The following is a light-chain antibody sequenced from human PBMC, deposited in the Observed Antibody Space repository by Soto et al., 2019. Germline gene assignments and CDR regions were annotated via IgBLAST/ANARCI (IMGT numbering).Light chain of an antibody. V-gene: IGKV1-9*01. CDR3: QHYNSYSEA. CDR2: AAS. CDR1: QGISSS. J-gene: IGKJ1*01. Sequence: DIQLTQSPSFLSASVGDRVTITCRASQGISSSLAWYQQKPGEAPKLLIYAASSLQSGVPSRFSGSGSGTEFTLTISSLQPDDFATYYCQHYNSYSEAFGQGTKVDIK.